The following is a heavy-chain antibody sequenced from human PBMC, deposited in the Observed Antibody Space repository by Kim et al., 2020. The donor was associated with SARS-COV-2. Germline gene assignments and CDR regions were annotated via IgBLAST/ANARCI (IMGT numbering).Heavy chain of an antibody. CDR3: ARVDSIAAAGRAFDI. V-gene: IGHV1-2*06. Sequence: ASVKVSCKASGYTFTGYYMHWERQAPGQGLEWMGRINPNSGGTNYAQKFQGRVTMTRDTSISTAYMELSRLRSVDTAVYYWARVDSIAAAGRAFDIWGQWTMVTVSS. J-gene: IGHJ3*02. CDR2: INPNSGGT. CDR1: GYTFTGYY. D-gene: IGHD6-13*01.